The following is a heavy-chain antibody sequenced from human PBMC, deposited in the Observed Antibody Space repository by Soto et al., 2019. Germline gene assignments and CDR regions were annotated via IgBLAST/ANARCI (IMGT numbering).Heavy chain of an antibody. CDR3: ARDNYYYDSSGYYGAFDI. J-gene: IGHJ3*02. D-gene: IGHD3-22*01. CDR1: GGSISSGGYY. CDR2: IYYSGST. Sequence: SETLSLTCTVSGGSISSGGYYWSWIRQHPGKGLEWIGYIYYSGSTYYNPSLKSRVTISVDTSKNQFSLKLSSVTAADTAVYYCARDNYYYDSSGYYGAFDIWGQGTMVTVSS. V-gene: IGHV4-31*03.